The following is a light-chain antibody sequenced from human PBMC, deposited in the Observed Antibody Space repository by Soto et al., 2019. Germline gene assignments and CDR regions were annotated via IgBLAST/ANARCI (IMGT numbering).Light chain of an antibody. CDR3: QQSYTIMT. CDR1: QNIDTY. J-gene: IGKJ1*01. V-gene: IGKV1-39*01. Sequence: DIHMTQSPSLLSASIGDTVTISCRASQNIDTYLNWYQHKPGKAPKLVIYRASSLQSGVPSRFSGGGSGTDFTLTISSLQPEDFAIYYCQQSYTIMTFGQGTKVEIK. CDR2: RAS.